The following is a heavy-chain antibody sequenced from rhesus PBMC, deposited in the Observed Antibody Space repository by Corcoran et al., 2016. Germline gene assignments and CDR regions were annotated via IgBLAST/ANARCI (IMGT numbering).Heavy chain of an antibody. J-gene: IGHJ4*01. CDR1: GGSISSNY. CDR2: IYGSGSST. CDR3: ARLSVSAKRDVDY. D-gene: IGHD2-39*01. V-gene: IGHV4-169*01. Sequence: QLQLQESGPGLVKPSETLSVTCAVSGGSISSNYWIWIRQPPGKGLEWIGRIYGSGSSTNYNPSLKSRVTLSVDTSKNQLSLKLSSVTAADTAVYYCARLSVSAKRDVDYWGQGVLVTVSS.